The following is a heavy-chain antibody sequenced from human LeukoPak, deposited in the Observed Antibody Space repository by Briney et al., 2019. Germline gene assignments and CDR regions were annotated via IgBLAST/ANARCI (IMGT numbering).Heavy chain of an antibody. V-gene: IGHV4-59*01. CDR2: IYYSGST. CDR1: GGSISSYY. D-gene: IGHD3-22*01. J-gene: IGHJ4*02. CDR3: ASYKGYYYDSSGYYGCFDY. Sequence: SETLFLTCTVSGGSISSYYWSWIRQPPGKGLEWIGYIYYSGSTNYNPSLKSRVTISVDTSKNQFSLKLSSVTAADTAVYYCASYKGYYYDSSGYYGCFDYWGQGTLVTVSS.